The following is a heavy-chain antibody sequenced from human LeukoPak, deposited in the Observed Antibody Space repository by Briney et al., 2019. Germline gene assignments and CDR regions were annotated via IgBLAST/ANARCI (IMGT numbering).Heavy chain of an antibody. CDR2: ISAYNGNT. V-gene: IGHV1-18*01. D-gene: IGHD6-13*01. J-gene: IGHJ6*03. CDR3: ARVPRYIAAAGIRYMDV. CDR1: GGTFSSYA. Sequence: GASVKLSCKASGGTFSSYAISWVRQSPGQGLEWRGWISAYNGNTNYAQKLQGRVTMTTDTSTSTAYMELRRLRSDDTAVYYCARVPRYIAAAGIRYMDVWGKGTTVTVSS.